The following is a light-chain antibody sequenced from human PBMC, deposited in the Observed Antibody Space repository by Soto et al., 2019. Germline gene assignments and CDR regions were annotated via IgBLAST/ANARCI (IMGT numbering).Light chain of an antibody. CDR3: AAWDDGLSGYV. CDR1: SSNIGSNT. J-gene: IGLJ1*01. CDR2: GDY. V-gene: IGLV1-44*01. Sequence: QSVLTQPSSASGTPGQRVTVSCSGSSSNIGSNTVNWYQQLPGAAPKLLIYGDYHRPSGVPDRFSGSKSGTSASLAISGLQSEDEADYYCAAWDDGLSGYVFGAGTKVTVL.